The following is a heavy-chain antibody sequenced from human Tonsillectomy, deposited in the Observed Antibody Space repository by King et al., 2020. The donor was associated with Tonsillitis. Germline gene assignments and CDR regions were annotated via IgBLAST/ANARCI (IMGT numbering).Heavy chain of an antibody. J-gene: IGHJ3*02. Sequence: VQLVESGGGVVQPGRSLRLSCAASGFTFSSYGMHWVRQAPGKGLEWVAIISYDGSNKYYADSVKGRFTISRDKSKNTLYLQMNSLRPEDTAVYYCARYGDSTYYDILTGRDAFDNWGQGTMVTVSS. V-gene: IGHV3-33*05. CDR1: GFTFSSYG. CDR3: ARYGDSTYYDILTGRDAFDN. D-gene: IGHD3-9*01. CDR2: ISYDGSNK.